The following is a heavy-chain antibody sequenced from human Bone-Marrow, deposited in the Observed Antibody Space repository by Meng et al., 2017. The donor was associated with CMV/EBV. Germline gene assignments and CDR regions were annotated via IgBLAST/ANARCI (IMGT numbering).Heavy chain of an antibody. V-gene: IGHV3-48*03. CDR3: AREFTYYDFWSGYPNYYYGMDV. D-gene: IGHD3-3*01. CDR2: ISSSGSTI. CDR1: GFTFSSYE. Sequence: GESLKISFAASGFTFSSYEMNWVRQAPGKGLEWVSYISSSGSTIYYADSVKGRFTISRDNAKNSLYLQMNSLRAEDTAVYYCAREFTYYDFWSGYPNYYYGMDVWGQGTTVTVSS. J-gene: IGHJ6*02.